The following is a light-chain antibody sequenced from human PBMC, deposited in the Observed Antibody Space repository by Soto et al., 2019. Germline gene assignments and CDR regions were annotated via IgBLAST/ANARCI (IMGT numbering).Light chain of an antibody. CDR2: EVS. V-gene: IGLV2-14*03. Sequence: QSVLAQPASVSGSPGQSITISCTGTRSDIGRYNYVSWYQQHPGKVSRLLIYEVSYRPSGVSARFSGSKSGSTASLTISGLQAEDEADYYCSSYSTTSSPHVLFGGGTQLTVL. CDR3: SSYSTTSSPHVL. CDR1: RSDIGRYNY. J-gene: IGLJ2*01.